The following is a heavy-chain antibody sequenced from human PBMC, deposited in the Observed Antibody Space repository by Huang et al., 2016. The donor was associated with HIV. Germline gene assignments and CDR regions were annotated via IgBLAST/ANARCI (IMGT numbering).Heavy chain of an antibody. CDR1: TFTFGAYW. Sequence: VESGGRLVQPGGSIRLSCVGSTFTFGAYWMSWVRQKPGKGLEWVANIRQDESEKYYVDSVKGRFNISRDNAKKVLFLEMNNVTVEDMATYYCATKTGAMDIWGQGTTVTVS. D-gene: IGHD1-7*01. J-gene: IGHJ6*02. CDR2: IRQDESEK. CDR3: ATKTGAMDI. V-gene: IGHV3-7*03.